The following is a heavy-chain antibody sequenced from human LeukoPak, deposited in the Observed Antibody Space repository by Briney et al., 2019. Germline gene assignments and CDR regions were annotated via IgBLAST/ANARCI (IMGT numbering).Heavy chain of an antibody. CDR1: GFTFSSYS. CDR3: ARGKYCSSTSCHLDY. D-gene: IGHD2-2*01. CDR2: ISSSSSYI. J-gene: IGHJ4*02. V-gene: IGHV3-21*01. Sequence: GGSLGLSCAASGFTFSSYSMNWVRQAPGKGLEWVSSISSSSSYIYYADSVKGRFTISRDNAKNSLYLQMNSLRAEDTAVYYCARGKYCSSTSCHLDYWGQGTLVTVSS.